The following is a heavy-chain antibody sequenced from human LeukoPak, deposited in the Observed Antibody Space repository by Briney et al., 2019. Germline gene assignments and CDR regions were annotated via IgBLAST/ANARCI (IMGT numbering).Heavy chain of an antibody. CDR3: ATLAPDIAGYFDL. J-gene: IGHJ2*01. V-gene: IGHV4-39*01. Sequence: PSETLSLTCTVSGGSISSGSYYWGWIRQPPGKGLEWIGSIYYSGSTYSNPSLKSRVTISVDTSKNQFSLKLSSVTAADTAVYYCATLAPDIAGYFDLWGRGTLVTVSS. CDR1: GGSISSGSYY. CDR2: IYYSGST. D-gene: IGHD2-15*01.